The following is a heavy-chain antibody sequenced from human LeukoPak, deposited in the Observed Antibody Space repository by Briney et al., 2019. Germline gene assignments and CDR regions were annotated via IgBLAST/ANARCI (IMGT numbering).Heavy chain of an antibody. V-gene: IGHV3-9*01. J-gene: IGHJ4*02. Sequence: QAGGSLRLSCAASGFTFDDYAMHWVRQAPGKGLEWVSGISWNSGSIGYADSVKGRFTISRDNAKNSLYLQMNSLRAEDTALYYCAKVGVVVTAITDRDYFDYWGQGTLVTVSS. CDR2: ISWNSGSI. D-gene: IGHD2-21*02. CDR1: GFTFDDYA. CDR3: AKVGVVVTAITDRDYFDY.